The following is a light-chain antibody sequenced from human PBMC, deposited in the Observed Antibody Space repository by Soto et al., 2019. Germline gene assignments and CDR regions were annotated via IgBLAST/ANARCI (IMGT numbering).Light chain of an antibody. J-gene: IGKJ1*01. CDR1: QGTSRW. CDR2: EAS. Sequence: DIQMTQSPSTLSASVGDTVTITCRAGQGTSRWLAWYQQRPGRAPNLLIYEASTLESGVPSRFSGSGSGTEFTLTISSLHPDDFATYYCHQYDTYSWTFGQGTKVEIK. CDR3: HQYDTYSWT. V-gene: IGKV1-5*03.